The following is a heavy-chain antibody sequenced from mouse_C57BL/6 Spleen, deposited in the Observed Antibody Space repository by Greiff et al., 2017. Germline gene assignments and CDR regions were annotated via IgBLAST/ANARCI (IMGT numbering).Heavy chain of an antibody. J-gene: IGHJ2*01. CDR3: ARGYYGNQGYFDY. CDR2: IYPGIGST. CDR1: GYTFTSYW. D-gene: IGHD2-1*01. V-gene: IGHV1-55*01. Sequence: QVQLQQPGAELVKPGASVKMSCKASGYTFTSYWITWVKQRPGQGLEWIGEIYPGIGSTNYNEKFKSKATLTVDTSSSTAYMQLSSLTSEDSAVYYCARGYYGNQGYFDYWGQGTTLTVAS.